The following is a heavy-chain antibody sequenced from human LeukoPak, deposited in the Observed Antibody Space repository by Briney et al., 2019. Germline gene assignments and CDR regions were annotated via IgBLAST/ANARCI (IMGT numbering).Heavy chain of an antibody. V-gene: IGHV3-23*01. Sequence: GGSLRLSCAASGFTFSSYAMRWVRRAPGKGLEWVSAISGSGGSTYYADSVKGRFTISRDNSKNTLYLQMNSLRAEDTAVYYCAKGVIFWSGTYYFDYWGQGTLVTVSS. CDR1: GFTFSSYA. D-gene: IGHD3-3*01. J-gene: IGHJ4*02. CDR2: ISGSGGST. CDR3: AKGVIFWSGTYYFDY.